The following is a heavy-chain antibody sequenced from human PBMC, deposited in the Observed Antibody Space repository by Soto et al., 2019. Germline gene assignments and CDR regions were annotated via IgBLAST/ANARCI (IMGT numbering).Heavy chain of an antibody. V-gene: IGHV4-59*04. Sequence: SETLSLTCTVSGGSISSYYWSWIRQPPGKGLEWIGYIYYSGSTYYNPSLKSRVTISVDTSKNQFSLKLSSVTAADTAVYYCARLGEYYYDSSGYIDYWGQGTLVTVSS. D-gene: IGHD3-22*01. CDR3: ARLGEYYYDSSGYIDY. CDR2: IYYSGST. J-gene: IGHJ4*02. CDR1: GGSISSYY.